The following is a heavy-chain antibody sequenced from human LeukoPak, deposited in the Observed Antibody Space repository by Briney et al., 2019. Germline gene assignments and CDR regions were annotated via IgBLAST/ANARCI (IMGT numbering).Heavy chain of an antibody. D-gene: IGHD6-6*01. Sequence: PGGSLRLSCAASGFTVSSNNMNWVRQAPGKGLEWVSVIYSGGNTYYADSVKDRFTISRDNSKNTLYLQMSSLRAEDTAVYYCVKDLASRPPGFYDYWGQGTLVTVSS. J-gene: IGHJ4*02. CDR3: VKDLASRPPGFYDY. CDR2: IYSGGNT. V-gene: IGHV3-66*01. CDR1: GFTVSSNN.